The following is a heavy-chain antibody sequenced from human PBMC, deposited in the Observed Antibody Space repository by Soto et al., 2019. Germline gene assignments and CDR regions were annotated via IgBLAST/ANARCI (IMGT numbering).Heavy chain of an antibody. V-gene: IGHV4-59*01. J-gene: IGHJ4*02. Sequence: SETLSLTCTVSGGSISSYYWSWIRQPPGKGLEWIGYIYYSGSTNYNPSLKSRVTISVDTSKNQFSLKLSSVTAADTAVYYCAGDRGSSWYGYFDYWGQGTLVTVSS. D-gene: IGHD6-13*01. CDR1: GGSISSYY. CDR2: IYYSGST. CDR3: AGDRGSSWYGYFDY.